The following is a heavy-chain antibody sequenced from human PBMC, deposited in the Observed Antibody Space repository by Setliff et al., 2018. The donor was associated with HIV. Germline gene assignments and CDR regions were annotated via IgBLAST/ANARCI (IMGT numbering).Heavy chain of an antibody. J-gene: IGHJ4*02. V-gene: IGHV7-4-1*02. CDR1: GYTLTTYG. CDR3: ARVGSYWSTFDY. Sequence: ASVKVSCKASGYTLTTYGISWVRQAPGQGPEWMGWVNTETGNPMYAQGFTGRFVFSLDTSVSTAYLQINSLKAEDTAMYYCARVGSYWSTFDYWGQGALVTVSS. D-gene: IGHD1-26*01. CDR2: VNTETGNP.